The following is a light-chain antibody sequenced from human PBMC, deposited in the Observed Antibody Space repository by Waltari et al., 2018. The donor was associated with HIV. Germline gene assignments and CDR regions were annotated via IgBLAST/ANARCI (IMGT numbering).Light chain of an antibody. CDR3: QQYYSTPYT. J-gene: IGKJ2*01. V-gene: IGKV4-1*01. Sequence: DIVMTQSPDSLAVSLGERATIHCKSSQSLLYSSSNKNSLALYQHKPGQPPELLIYWASTRDSGVPDRFSGSGSGTDFTLTISSLQAEDVAVYYCQQYYSTPYTFGLGTKLEIK. CDR2: WAS. CDR1: QSLLYSSSNKNS.